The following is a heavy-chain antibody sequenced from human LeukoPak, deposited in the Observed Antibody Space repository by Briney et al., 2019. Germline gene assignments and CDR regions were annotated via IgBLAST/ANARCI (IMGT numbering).Heavy chain of an antibody. V-gene: IGHV4-59*01. CDR2: IYYSGST. Sequence: PSETLSLTCTVSGGSISSYYWSWIRQPPGKGLEWIGYIYYSGSTNYNPSLKSRVTISVDTSKNQFSLKLTSVTAADTAVYYCAKDQVWPALGTGKQHFDYWGQGTLVTVSS. J-gene: IGHJ4*02. CDR1: GGSISSYY. D-gene: IGHD1/OR15-1a*01. CDR3: AKDQVWPALGTGKQHFDY.